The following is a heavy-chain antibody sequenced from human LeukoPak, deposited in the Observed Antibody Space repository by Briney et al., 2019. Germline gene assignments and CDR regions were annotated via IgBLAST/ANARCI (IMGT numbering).Heavy chain of an antibody. CDR3: ARKGPATIADY. CDR2: IHHSVGT. J-gene: IGHJ4*02. V-gene: IGHV4-4*02. CDR1: GGFISSGNW. Sequence: SETLSLTCAVSGGFISSGNWWGWFRQPPGKGLEWIGEIHHSVGTNYNPSLKSRVAISMDKSKNQFSLDVTSVTAADTAMYYCARKGPATIADYWGPGTLVTVSS. D-gene: IGHD4-11*01.